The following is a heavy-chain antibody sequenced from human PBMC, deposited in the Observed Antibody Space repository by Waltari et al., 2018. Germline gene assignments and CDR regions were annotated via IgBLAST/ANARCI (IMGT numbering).Heavy chain of an antibody. J-gene: IGHJ6*03. V-gene: IGHV4-34*01. CDR2: INHSGST. Sequence: QVQLQQWGAGLLTPSETLSLTCAVYGGSFRGYYWSWIRQPPGKGLEWIGEINHSGSTNYNPSLKSRVTISVDTSKNQFSLKLSSVTAADTAVYYCARAPLLITSSPLWSYYYYYMDVWGKGTTVTVSS. D-gene: IGHD2-2*01. CDR3: ARAPLLITSSPLWSYYYYYMDV. CDR1: GGSFRGYY.